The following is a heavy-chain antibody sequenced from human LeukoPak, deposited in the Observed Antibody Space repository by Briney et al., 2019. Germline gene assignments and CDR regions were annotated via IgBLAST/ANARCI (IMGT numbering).Heavy chain of an antibody. V-gene: IGHV3-11*01. Sequence: GGSLRLSCAASGFTLSDYYMSWIRRAPGKGLEWVSYISSSGSTIYYADSVKGRFTISRDNAKNSLYLQMNSLRAEDTAVYYCARVARLDAFDIWGQGTMVTVSS. J-gene: IGHJ3*02. CDR1: GFTLSDYY. CDR3: ARVARLDAFDI. CDR2: ISSSGSTI.